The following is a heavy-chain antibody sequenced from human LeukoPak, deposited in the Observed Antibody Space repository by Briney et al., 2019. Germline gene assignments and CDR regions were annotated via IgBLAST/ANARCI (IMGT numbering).Heavy chain of an antibody. D-gene: IGHD4/OR15-4a*01. CDR2: TYNTGEIT. Sequence: PSETLSLTCTVSGGSISSYYWSWIRQPPGKGLEWIGYTYNTGEITDYSPSLKSRVTISVDTSKNQFSLRLNSVTTADTAVYYCARMGAIAGASANVDFWGQGTLVTVSS. J-gene: IGHJ4*02. CDR1: GGSISSYY. CDR3: ARMGAIAGASANVDF. V-gene: IGHV4-59*01.